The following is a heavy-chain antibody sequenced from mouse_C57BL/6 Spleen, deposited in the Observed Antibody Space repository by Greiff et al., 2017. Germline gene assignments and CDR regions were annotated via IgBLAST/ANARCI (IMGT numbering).Heavy chain of an antibody. CDR3: AKDSSGYGAMDY. V-gene: IGHV2-9-1*01. Sequence: VQLQQSGPGLVAPSQSLSITCTVSGFSFTSYAISWVRQPPGKGLEWLGVIWTGGGTNYNSALQSRLSISTDNSKSQVFLKMNSLQTDDTARYYCAKDSSGYGAMDYWGQGTSVTVSS. CDR2: IWTGGGT. CDR1: GFSFTSYA. J-gene: IGHJ4*01. D-gene: IGHD3-2*02.